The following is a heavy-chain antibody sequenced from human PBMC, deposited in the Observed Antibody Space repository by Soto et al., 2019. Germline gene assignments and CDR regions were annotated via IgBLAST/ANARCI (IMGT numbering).Heavy chain of an antibody. D-gene: IGHD6-13*01. V-gene: IGHV3-7*01. J-gene: IGHJ5*02. CDR3: ARDKGWFDSSSWTQFDP. Sequence: GGSLRLSCAASGFIFISYWMSWVRQAPWKGLEWVANIKQDGGEKYYVDSVKGRFTISRDNAKNSLYLQMNSLRAEDTAVYYCARDKGWFDSSSWTQFDPWGQGTLVTVSS. CDR2: IKQDGGEK. CDR1: GFIFISYW.